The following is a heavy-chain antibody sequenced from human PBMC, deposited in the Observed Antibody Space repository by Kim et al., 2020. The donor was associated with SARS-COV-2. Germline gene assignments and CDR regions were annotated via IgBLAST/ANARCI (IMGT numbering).Heavy chain of an antibody. CDR3: ARVREGYSYGIDY. CDR1: GFALRSNW. Sequence: GGSLRLSCVASGFALRSNWMHWVRQAPGKGLEWVSRINIDGSSTSYADAVKGRFTISRDNAKNTLYVQMNSLRAEDTAVYYCARVREGYSYGIDYWGQGTPVTVSS. V-gene: IGHV3-74*01. CDR2: INIDGSST. D-gene: IGHD5-18*01. J-gene: IGHJ4*02.